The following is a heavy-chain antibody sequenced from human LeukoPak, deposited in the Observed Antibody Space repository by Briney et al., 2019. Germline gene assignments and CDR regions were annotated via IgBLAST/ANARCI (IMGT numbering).Heavy chain of an antibody. Sequence: GRSLRLSCAASGFTFSSYGMHWVRQAPGKGLGWVAVISYDGSNKYYADSVKGRFTISRDNSKNTLYLQMNSLRAEDTAVYYCAKLVGSTSNFDYWGQGTLVTVSS. CDR1: GFTFSSYG. CDR2: ISYDGSNK. V-gene: IGHV3-30*18. D-gene: IGHD6-25*01. J-gene: IGHJ4*02. CDR3: AKLVGSTSNFDY.